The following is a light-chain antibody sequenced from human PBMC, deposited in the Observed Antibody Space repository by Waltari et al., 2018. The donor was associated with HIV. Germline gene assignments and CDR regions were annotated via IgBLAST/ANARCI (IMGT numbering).Light chain of an antibody. V-gene: IGLV2-14*01. CDR1: SRDMSTYNR. CDR2: EVG. CDR3: ISYTTTNYYV. J-gene: IGLJ1*01. Sequence: QSALTQPASASGSPGQSITISCPVSSRDMSTYNRVSWYQQFPGKAPKLIIYEVGNRPSGVSNRFSGSKSGNTASLTISGLQAEDEADYYCISYTTTNYYVFGPGTWVTVL.